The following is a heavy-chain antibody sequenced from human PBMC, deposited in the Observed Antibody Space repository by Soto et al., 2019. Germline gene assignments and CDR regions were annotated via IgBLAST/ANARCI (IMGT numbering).Heavy chain of an antibody. J-gene: IGHJ4*02. D-gene: IGHD2-2*01. Sequence: PGGSLRLSCAASGFTFSSYGMSWVRQAPGRVLDRVSVISGSDGTIYYVDTVKGRFTISRDNSKNTLHLQMNSLRSEDTFVYFYAKRLGCSRTTCYGLDYWGQGTLVTVSS. CDR2: ISGSDGTI. V-gene: IGHV3-23*01. CDR3: AKRLGCSRTTCYGLDY. CDR1: GFTFSSYG.